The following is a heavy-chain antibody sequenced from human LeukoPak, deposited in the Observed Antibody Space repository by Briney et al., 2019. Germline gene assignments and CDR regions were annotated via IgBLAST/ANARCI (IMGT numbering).Heavy chain of an antibody. Sequence: GGSLRLSCAASGFTFSNYEMNWVRQAPGKGLEWVSGISGSGGSTYYRDSVKGRFTISRDNSKNTLYLQMNSLRAEDTAVYYCAKDSIVVVIAASRGLDYWGQGTLVTVSS. J-gene: IGHJ4*02. V-gene: IGHV3-23*01. CDR1: GFTFSNYE. D-gene: IGHD2-15*01. CDR3: AKDSIVVVIAASRGLDY. CDR2: ISGSGGST.